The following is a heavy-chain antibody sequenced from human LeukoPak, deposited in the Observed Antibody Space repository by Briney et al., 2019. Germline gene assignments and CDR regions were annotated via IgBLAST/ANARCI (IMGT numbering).Heavy chain of an antibody. CDR1: GGSISSGDYY. J-gene: IGHJ4*02. D-gene: IGHD4-17*01. CDR3: ARGHDYGDPPFDY. CDR2: IYYSGST. Sequence: SETLSLTCTVSGGSISSGDYYWSWIRQPPGKGLEWIGYIYYSGSTYYNPSLKSRVTISVDTSKNQFSLKLSSVTAADTAVYYCARGHDYGDPPFDYWGQGNLVTVSS. V-gene: IGHV4-30-4*08.